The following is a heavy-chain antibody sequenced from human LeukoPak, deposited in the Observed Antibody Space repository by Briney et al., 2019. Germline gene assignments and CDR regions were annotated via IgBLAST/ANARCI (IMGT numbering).Heavy chain of an antibody. CDR1: GYTFTSYG. J-gene: IGHJ1*01. Sequence: VASVKVSCKASGYTFTSYGISWVRQAPGQGLEWMGWISAYNGNTNYAQKLQGRVTMTTDTSTSTAYMELSSLRSEDTAVYYCATVVSWLRIAARRAEYFQHWGQGTLVTVSS. CDR2: ISAYNGNT. D-gene: IGHD6-6*01. CDR3: ATVVSWLRIAARRAEYFQH. V-gene: IGHV1-18*01.